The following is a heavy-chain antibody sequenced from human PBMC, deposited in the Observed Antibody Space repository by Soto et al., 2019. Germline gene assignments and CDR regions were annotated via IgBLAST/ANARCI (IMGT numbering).Heavy chain of an antibody. J-gene: IGHJ4*02. D-gene: IGHD1-1*01. Sequence: QVQLQQWGAGLLKPSETLSLSCAVYGASFSGYYWNWIRQPPGKGLEWIGEINQSGSTNYSPSLKTRVTSSVDTSKKQFSLRVSSVTAAGTAVYYCARRFSGTGRYFDYWGQGTLVTVSS. CDR1: GASFSGYY. CDR2: INQSGST. CDR3: ARRFSGTGRYFDY. V-gene: IGHV4-34*02.